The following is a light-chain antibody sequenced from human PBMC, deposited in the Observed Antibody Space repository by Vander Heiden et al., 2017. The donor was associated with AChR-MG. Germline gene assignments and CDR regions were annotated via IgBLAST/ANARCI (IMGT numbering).Light chain of an antibody. V-gene: IGKV3-20*01. CDR1: QSVSSSY. J-gene: IGKJ2*01. CDR3: QQYGSSPYT. CDR2: GAS. Sequence: DIVLTQSPGTLSLSPGERATLSCRASQSVSSSYLAWYQQKPGQAPRLLIYGASSRAAGIPDRFSSSGSGADFTITISRLEPEDFAVYYCQQYGSSPYTFGQGTKLEIK.